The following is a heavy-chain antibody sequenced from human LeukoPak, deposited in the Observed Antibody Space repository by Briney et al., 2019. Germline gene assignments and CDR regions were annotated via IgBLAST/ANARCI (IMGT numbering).Heavy chain of an antibody. CDR3: ARLGVVPAAISIDY. Sequence: SETLSLTCTVSGGSISSGDYYWSWIRQPPGKGLEWIGYIYYSGSTYYNPSLKSRVTISVDTSKNQFSLKLSSVTAADTAVYYCARLGVVPAAISIDYWGQGTLVTVSS. V-gene: IGHV4-30-4*08. D-gene: IGHD2-2*02. CDR1: GGSISSGDYY. CDR2: IYYSGST. J-gene: IGHJ4*02.